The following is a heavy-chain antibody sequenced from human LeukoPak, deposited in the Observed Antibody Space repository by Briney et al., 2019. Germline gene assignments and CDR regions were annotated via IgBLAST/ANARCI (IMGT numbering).Heavy chain of an antibody. V-gene: IGHV1-18*01. D-gene: IGHD4-17*01. J-gene: IGHJ4*02. CDR3: ARGLTDYGDPPGFGY. CDR1: GYTFTSYG. CDR2: ISAYNGNT. Sequence: ASVKVSCKASGYTFTSYGISWVRQAPGQGLEWMGWISAYNGNTNYAQKLQGRVTMTTDTSTSTAYMELRSLRSDDTAVYYCARGLTDYGDPPGFGYWGQGTLVTVSS.